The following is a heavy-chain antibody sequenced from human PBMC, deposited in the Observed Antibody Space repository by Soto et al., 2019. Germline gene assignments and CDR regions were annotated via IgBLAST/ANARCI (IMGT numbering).Heavy chain of an antibody. CDR1: GGSITSDYSC. Sequence: PSETLSLTCTVSGGSITSDYSCWGWIRQPPGKGLEWIGYIYYSGTTYYNPSLKSRVTMSVDTSKNQFSLKLTSVTAVDTAVYYCARREIQGPIDYWGQGTLVTVSS. V-gene: IGHV4-28*01. CDR3: ARREIQGPIDY. J-gene: IGHJ4*02. D-gene: IGHD1-26*01. CDR2: IYYSGTT.